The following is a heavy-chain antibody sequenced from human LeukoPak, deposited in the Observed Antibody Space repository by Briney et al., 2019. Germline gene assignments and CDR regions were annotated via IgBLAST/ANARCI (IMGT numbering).Heavy chain of an antibody. D-gene: IGHD2-15*01. CDR3: ARDGGSDGPNPTLYYYYYGMDV. Sequence: SQTLSLTCAISGDSVSSNSAAWNWIRQSPSRGLEWPGRTYYRSKWYNDYAVSVKSRITINPDTSKNQFSLQLNSVTPEDTAVYYCARDGGSDGPNPTLYYYYYGMDVWGQGTTVTVSS. J-gene: IGHJ6*02. V-gene: IGHV6-1*01. CDR2: TYYRSKWYN. CDR1: GDSVSSNSAA.